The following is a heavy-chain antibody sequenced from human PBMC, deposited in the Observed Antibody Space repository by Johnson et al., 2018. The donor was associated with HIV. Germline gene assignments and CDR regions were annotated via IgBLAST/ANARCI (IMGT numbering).Heavy chain of an antibody. CDR1: GFTFDDYG. D-gene: IGHD3-22*01. CDR3: ARGIVVVTRGPGSDAFDI. J-gene: IGHJ3*02. V-gene: IGHV3-20*04. Sequence: VQLVESGGGVVRPGGSMRLSCAASGFTFDDYGMTWVRQAPGKGLEWVSGINWNGGSTGYVDSVKGRFTISRDNAKNSLYLQMNSLRAEDMALYYCARGIVVVTRGPGSDAFDIWGQGTMVTVSS. CDR2: INWNGGST.